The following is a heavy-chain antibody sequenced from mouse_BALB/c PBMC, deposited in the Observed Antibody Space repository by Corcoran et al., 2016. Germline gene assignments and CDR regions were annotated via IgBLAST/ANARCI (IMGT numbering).Heavy chain of an antibody. D-gene: IGHD2-3*01. CDR3: ARGTVYYVLAY. V-gene: IGHV1S136*01. Sequence: EVQLQQSGPELVKPGASVKMSCKASGYTFTSYVMHWVKQKPGQGLEWIGYINPYNDGTKYNEKFKGKATLTSDKSSRTAYMELSSMTSEDSAVYYCARGTVYYVLAYWGQGALVTVSA. CDR2: INPYNDGT. J-gene: IGHJ3*01. CDR1: GYTFTSYV.